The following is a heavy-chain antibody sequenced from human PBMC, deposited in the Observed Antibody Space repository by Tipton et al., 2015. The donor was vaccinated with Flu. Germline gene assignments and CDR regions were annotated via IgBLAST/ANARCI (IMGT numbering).Heavy chain of an antibody. J-gene: IGHJ4*02. CDR2: INHSGST. CDR1: GGSFSGYY. V-gene: IGHV4-34*01. D-gene: IGHD3-10*01. CDR3: ATYYYGSGTQSAFDY. Sequence: TLSLTCAVYGGSFSGYYWSWIRQPPGKGLEWVGEINHSGSTNYNPSLKSRVTISVDTSKNQFSLKLSSATAADTAVYYCATYYYGSGTQSAFDYWGQGTLVTVSS.